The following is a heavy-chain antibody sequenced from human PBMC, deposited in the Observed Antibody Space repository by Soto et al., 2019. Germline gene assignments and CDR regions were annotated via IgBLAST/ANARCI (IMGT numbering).Heavy chain of an antibody. V-gene: IGHV1-69*13. D-gene: IGHD3-22*01. CDR3: ARSSYVYYDSSGYPHDAFDI. CDR2: IIPIFGTA. J-gene: IGHJ3*02. CDR1: GGTFSSYA. Sequence: GASVKVSCKASGGTFSSYAISWVRQAPGQGLEWMGGIIPIFGTANYAQKFQGRVTITADESTSTAYMELSSLRSEDTAVYYCARSSYVYYDSSGYPHDAFDIWGQGTMVTVSS.